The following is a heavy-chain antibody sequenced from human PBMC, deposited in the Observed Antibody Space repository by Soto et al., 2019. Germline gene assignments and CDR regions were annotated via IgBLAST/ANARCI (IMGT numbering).Heavy chain of an antibody. CDR3: ASLKYSFGSHLGN. Sequence: EVQLLESGGGLVQPGGSLRLSCAASGFTFSSYVMSWVRQAPGKGLEWVSAITDSGGNTYYADSVKGRFTISRDNSKNTVYLQMTSLRAEDTAVYYCASLKYSFGSHLGNWGQGTLVTVSS. D-gene: IGHD3-16*01. CDR2: ITDSGGNT. J-gene: IGHJ4*02. V-gene: IGHV3-23*01. CDR1: GFTFSSYV.